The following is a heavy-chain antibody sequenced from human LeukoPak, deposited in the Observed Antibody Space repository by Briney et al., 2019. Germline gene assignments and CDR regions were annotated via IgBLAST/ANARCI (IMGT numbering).Heavy chain of an antibody. D-gene: IGHD5-12*01. CDR3: ARHKAERGSSGYDWGAFDV. V-gene: IGHV5-51*01. CDR1: GYRFNNYW. Sequence: GESLKISCKNSGYRFNNYWIGWVRQMPGKGLEWMGIIYPDDSDTRYSPSFQGQVTISADKSISTAYLQWSSLKASDTAMYYCARHKAERGSSGYDWGAFDVWGQGTMVTVSS. CDR2: IYPDDSDT. J-gene: IGHJ3*01.